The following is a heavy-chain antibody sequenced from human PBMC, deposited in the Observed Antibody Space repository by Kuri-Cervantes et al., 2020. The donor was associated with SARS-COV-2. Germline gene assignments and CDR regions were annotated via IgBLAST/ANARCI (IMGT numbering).Heavy chain of an antibody. CDR3: ARDRVGVHDS. CDR2: ISYDGSNK. Sequence: GESLKISCAASGFTFSRYAMHWVRQAPGKGLEWVAVISYDGSNKDYTASGKGRFTISRDNSQNTLYLQMKSLRTEDTALYYCARDRVGVHDSWGQGTLVIVSS. J-gene: IGHJ4*02. D-gene: IGHD2-21*01. V-gene: IGHV3-30-3*01. CDR1: GFTFSRYA.